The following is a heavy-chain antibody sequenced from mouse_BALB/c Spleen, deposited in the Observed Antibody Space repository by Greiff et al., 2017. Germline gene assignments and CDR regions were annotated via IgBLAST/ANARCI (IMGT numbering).Heavy chain of an antibody. CDR1: GFTFSDYY. D-gene: IGHD1-1*01. CDR3: ARGECITTVVAPTGY. V-gene: IGHV5-4*02. J-gene: IGHJ2*01. CDR2: ISDGGSYT. Sequence: EVKLVESGGGLVKPGGSLKLSCAASGFTFSDYYMYWVRQTPEKRLEWVATISDGGSYTYYPDSVKGRFTISRDNAKNNLYLQMSSLKSEDTAMYYCARGECITTVVAPTGYWGQGTTLTVSS.